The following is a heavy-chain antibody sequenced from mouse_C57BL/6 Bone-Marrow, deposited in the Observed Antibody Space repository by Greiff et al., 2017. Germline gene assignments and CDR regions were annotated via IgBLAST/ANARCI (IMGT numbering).Heavy chain of an antibody. CDR3: ARVSRYYGSSYVFDY. D-gene: IGHD1-1*01. J-gene: IGHJ2*01. CDR1: GFNIKNTY. Sequence: EVQLQQSVAELVRPGASVKLSCTASGFNIKNTYMHWVKQRPEQGLEWIGRIDPANGNTKYAPKFQGKATITADPSSNTAYLQRSSLTSEDTAIYSCARVSRYYGSSYVFDYWGQGTTLTVSS. CDR2: IDPANGNT. V-gene: IGHV14-3*01.